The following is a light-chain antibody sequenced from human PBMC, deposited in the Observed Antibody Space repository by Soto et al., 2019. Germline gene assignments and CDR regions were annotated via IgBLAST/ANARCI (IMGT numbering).Light chain of an antibody. CDR3: QQRSSWPL. CDR2: DTS. J-gene: IGKJ4*01. V-gene: IGKV3-11*01. CDR1: QRVSRN. Sequence: EILLTQSPATLSLSPGDSATLSCRASQRVSRNVAWYQQKPGQAPRLLISDTSKRAAGIPARFSGSGSGTDFALTISSLEPEDFAVYYCQQRSSWPLFGGGTKVDIK.